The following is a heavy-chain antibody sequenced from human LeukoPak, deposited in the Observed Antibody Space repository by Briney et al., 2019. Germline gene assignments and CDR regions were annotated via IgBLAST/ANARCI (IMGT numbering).Heavy chain of an antibody. D-gene: IGHD6-6*01. CDR1: GFTFGDYA. J-gene: IGHJ4*02. Sequence: GGSLRLSCTASGFTFGDYAMSWVRQAPGKGLEWVGFIRSKAYGGTTGYAASVKGRFTISRDDSKSIAYLQMNSLKTEDTAVYYCTRESPYSSSPGLDYWGQGTLVTVSS. CDR2: IRSKAYGGTT. CDR3: TRESPYSSSPGLDY. V-gene: IGHV3-49*04.